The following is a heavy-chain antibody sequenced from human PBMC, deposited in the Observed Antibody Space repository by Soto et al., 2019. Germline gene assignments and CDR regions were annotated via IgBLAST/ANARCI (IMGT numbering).Heavy chain of an antibody. J-gene: IGHJ4*02. V-gene: IGHV3-23*01. CDR2: ISGSGGST. CDR1: GLTFTPYA. Sequence: EVQLLESGGGLVQPGGSLRLSCAASGLTFTPYAMSWVRQAPGKGLEWVSAISGSGGSTYHADSVKGRFTISRDNSKNTLYLQMNSLRAEDTAIYYCARFHGDNGDFDYWGQGTLVTVSS. D-gene: IGHD7-27*01. CDR3: ARFHGDNGDFDY.